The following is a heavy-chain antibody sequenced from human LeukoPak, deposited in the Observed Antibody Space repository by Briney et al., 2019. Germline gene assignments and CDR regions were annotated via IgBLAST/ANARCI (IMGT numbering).Heavy chain of an antibody. CDR1: GGSISSYY. D-gene: IGHD2-2*01. J-gene: IGHJ6*02. V-gene: IGHV4-59*01. CDR2: IYYSGST. Sequence: SETLSLTCTVSGGSISSYYWSWIRQPPGKGLEWIGYIYYSGSTNYNPSLKSRVTIPVDTSKNQFSLKLSSVTAADTAVYYCARDPGGPYCSSTSCFDYYYGMDVWGQGTTVTVSS. CDR3: ARDPGGPYCSSTSCFDYYYGMDV.